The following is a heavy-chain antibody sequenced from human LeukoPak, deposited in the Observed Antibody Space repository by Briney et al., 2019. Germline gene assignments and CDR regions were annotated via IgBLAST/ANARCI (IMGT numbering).Heavy chain of an antibody. CDR3: ARGYTVIAYDY. CDR2: IIPIFGTA. J-gene: IGHJ4*02. D-gene: IGHD1-1*01. CDR1: GYTFIDYF. V-gene: IGHV1-69*13. Sequence: SVKVSCKASGYTFIDYFIHWVRQAPGQGLEWMGGIIPIFGTANYAQKFQGRVTITADESTSTAYMELSSLRSEDTAVYYCARGYTVIAYDYWGQGTLVTVSS.